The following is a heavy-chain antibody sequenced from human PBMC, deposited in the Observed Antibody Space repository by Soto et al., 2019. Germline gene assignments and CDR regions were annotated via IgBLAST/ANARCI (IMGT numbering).Heavy chain of an antibody. D-gene: IGHD3-3*01. V-gene: IGHV3-7*01. CDR2: IQQDGSEK. CDR1: GFIFSTYW. Sequence: PGGSLRLSCAASGFIFSTYWMTWARQAPGQGLEWVANIQQDGSEKNYVDSVKGRFTISRDNAKNSLYLQMNSLRVEDTAVYYCASVSGENDFWSGYYGNYYDMDVWGQGTTVTVSS. CDR3: ASVSGENDFWSGYYGNYYDMDV. J-gene: IGHJ6*02.